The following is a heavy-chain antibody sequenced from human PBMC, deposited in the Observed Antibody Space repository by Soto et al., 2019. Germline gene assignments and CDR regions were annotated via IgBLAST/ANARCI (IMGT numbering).Heavy chain of an antibody. CDR1: GYSVSSSDYY. CDR2: MLYSGLT. V-gene: IGHV4-39*01. J-gene: IGHJ4*02. D-gene: IGHD2-2*01. CDR3: ARGIGYCSSINCYSSRRLRFDS. Sequence: SETLSLTCSVSGYSVSSSDYYWAGIRQPPGKGLEWIGSMLYSGLTYYNPSLKSRVALSVDTSKDQFSVRLNSVTASDTAVYYCARGIGYCSSINCYSSRRLRFDSWGQGTLVTVSS.